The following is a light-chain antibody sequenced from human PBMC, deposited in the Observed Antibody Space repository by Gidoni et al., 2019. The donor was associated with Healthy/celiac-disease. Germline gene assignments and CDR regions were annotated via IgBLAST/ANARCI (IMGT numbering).Light chain of an antibody. Sequence: NFMLTQPHSVSESPGKTVTISCTGSSGSIASNYVQWYQPRPGSAPTTVIYEDNQRPSGVPDRFSGSIDSSSNSASLTIPGLKTEDEADYYCQSYDSSNHPWVFGGGTKLTVL. CDR1: SGSIASNY. V-gene: IGLV6-57*02. J-gene: IGLJ3*02. CDR2: EDN. CDR3: QSYDSSNHPWV.